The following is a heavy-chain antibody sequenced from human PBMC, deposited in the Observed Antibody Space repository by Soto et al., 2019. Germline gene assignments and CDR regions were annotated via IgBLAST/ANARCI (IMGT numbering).Heavy chain of an antibody. CDR1: GFTFSSYW. CDR3: AREGIGGADYYYRDV. Sequence: EVQLVESGGGLVHPGGSLRLSCAASGFTFSSYWMSWVRQAPGKGLVWVANIKQDGSEKYYVDSVKGRFHIPRDNAKNSLYLQMNSLRAEDTAVYYCAREGIGGADYYYRDVWGKGTTVTVSS. V-gene: IGHV3-7*01. D-gene: IGHD6-13*01. J-gene: IGHJ6*03. CDR2: IKQDGSEK.